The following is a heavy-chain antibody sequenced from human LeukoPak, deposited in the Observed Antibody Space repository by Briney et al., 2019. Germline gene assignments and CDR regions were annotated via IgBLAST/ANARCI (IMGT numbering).Heavy chain of an antibody. CDR3: AREAVDYGSGSHDY. Sequence: SETLSLTCTVSGASIGSFYWSWIRQPAGKGLEWIGRVHSSGSTNYIPSIKSRVTMSVDTSKNQFSLKLNTVTAADMAMYYCAREAVDYGSGSHDYWGQGILVTVSS. V-gene: IGHV4-4*07. CDR2: VHSSGST. CDR1: GASIGSFY. J-gene: IGHJ4*02. D-gene: IGHD3-10*01.